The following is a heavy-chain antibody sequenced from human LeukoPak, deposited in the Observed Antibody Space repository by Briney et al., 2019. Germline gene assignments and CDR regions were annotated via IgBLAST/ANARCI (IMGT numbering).Heavy chain of an antibody. J-gene: IGHJ4*02. CDR1: GFTFSSYW. V-gene: IGHV3-74*01. D-gene: IGHD6-13*01. Sequence: GGSLRLSCAASGFTFSSYWMHWVRQAPGKGLVWVSRINTDGSSTSYADSEKGRFTISRDNAKNTLYLQMNSLRAEDTAVYYCARDETIGIAAAGYFDYWGQGTLVTVSS. CDR2: INTDGSST. CDR3: ARDETIGIAAAGYFDY.